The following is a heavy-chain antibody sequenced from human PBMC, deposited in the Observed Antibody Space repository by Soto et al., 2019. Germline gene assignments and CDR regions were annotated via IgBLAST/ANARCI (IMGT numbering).Heavy chain of an antibody. CDR3: ARGMTTVTTFDY. CDR1: GGSISSGGYS. D-gene: IGHD4-17*01. Sequence: QLQLQESGSGLVKPSQTLSLTCAVSGGSISSGGYSWSWIRQPPGKGLECIGYIYHSGSTYYNPSLKGRGXXXVXRSKNQFSLKLSSVTAADTAVYYCARGMTTVTTFDYWGQGTLVTVSS. J-gene: IGHJ4*02. CDR2: IYHSGST. V-gene: IGHV4-30-2*01.